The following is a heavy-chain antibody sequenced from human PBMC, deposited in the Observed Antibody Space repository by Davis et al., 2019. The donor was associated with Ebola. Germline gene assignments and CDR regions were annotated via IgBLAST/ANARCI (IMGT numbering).Heavy chain of an antibody. V-gene: IGHV3-15*01. CDR2: VKSKSEGGTI. Sequence: GESLKISCAVSGFILNTDWMSWVRQAPGKGLEWVGRVKSKSEGGTIDYAAPVKGRFSISGDVSANTLYLRMNSLKVEDTAVYYCTTDRFHGGRGTLVTVSS. J-gene: IGHJ4*02. CDR1: GFILNTDW. CDR3: TTDRFH.